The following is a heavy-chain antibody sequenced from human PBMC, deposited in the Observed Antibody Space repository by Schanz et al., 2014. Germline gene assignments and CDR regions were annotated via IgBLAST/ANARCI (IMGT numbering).Heavy chain of an antibody. D-gene: IGHD3-16*01. Sequence: QAQLVESEGGVVQPGGSLRLSCAASRFAFSNCGMHWVRQAPGKGLEWVAFIRYDASNEYYADSVKGRFTISRDNSKNTLYLQMNSLRPDDTAVYYCAKALKPYIASRNGLDVWGHGTTVTVSS. CDR2: IRYDASNE. V-gene: IGHV3-30*02. CDR1: RFAFSNCG. CDR3: AKALKPYIASRNGLDV. J-gene: IGHJ6*02.